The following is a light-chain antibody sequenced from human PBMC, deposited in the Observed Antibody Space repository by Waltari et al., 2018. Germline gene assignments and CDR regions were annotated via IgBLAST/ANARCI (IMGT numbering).Light chain of an antibody. V-gene: IGLV1-40*01. CDR2: GNN. Sequence: QPRLPQPPSVSGAPGQSVTISCTGTSPTIGAYPDIHRYQVLPGTAPKLIIFGNNSRPSRVPDRFSGSKSGTSASLAISGLQAEDEADYYCQSYDSSLIASVFGGGTKLTVL. J-gene: IGLJ2*01. CDR3: QSYDSSLIASV. CDR1: SPTIGAYPD.